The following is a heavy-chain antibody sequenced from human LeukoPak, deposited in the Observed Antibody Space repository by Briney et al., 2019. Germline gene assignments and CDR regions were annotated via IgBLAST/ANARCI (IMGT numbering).Heavy chain of an antibody. CDR2: ISSGSGSI. J-gene: IGHJ4*02. CDR1: GFTFSSYT. D-gene: IGHD1-1*01. V-gene: IGHV3-48*02. Sequence: GGSLRLSCTASGFTFSSYTMNWVRQAPGEGLEWVSYISSGSGSIYYADSVKGRFTISRDNAKNSLYLQMNSLRDEDTAVYYCARASWNDFDYWGQGTLVTVSS. CDR3: ARASWNDFDY.